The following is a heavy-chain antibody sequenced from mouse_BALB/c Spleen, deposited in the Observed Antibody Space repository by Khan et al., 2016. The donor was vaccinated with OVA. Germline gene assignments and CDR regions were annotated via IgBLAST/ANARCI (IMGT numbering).Heavy chain of an antibody. CDR3: ARPTTAGYYYAMDY. V-gene: IGHV5-12-2*01. CDR2: ISYGGGST. D-gene: IGHD1-2*01. Sequence: EVELVESGGGLVQPGGSLKLSCAASGFTFSSYTMSWVRQTPEKRLEWVAYISYGGGSTYYPDTVKGRFTISRDNAKNTLYLQMSSLESEDTAMYYWARPTTAGYYYAMDYWGQGTSVTVSS. J-gene: IGHJ4*01. CDR1: GFTFSSYT.